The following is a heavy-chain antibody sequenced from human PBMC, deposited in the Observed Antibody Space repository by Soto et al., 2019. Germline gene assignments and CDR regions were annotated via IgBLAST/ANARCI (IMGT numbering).Heavy chain of an antibody. CDR2: IIPILGIA. CDR1: GGTFSSYT. D-gene: IGHD2-15*01. J-gene: IGHJ6*02. V-gene: IGHV1-69*02. Sequence: SVKVSCKASGGTFSSYTISWVRQAPGQGLEWMGRIIPILGIANYAQKFQGRVTITADKSTSTAYMELSSLRSEDTAVYYCARRILYCSGGSCYHSYYYYYGMDVWGQGTTVTVSS. CDR3: ARRILYCSGGSCYHSYYYYYGMDV.